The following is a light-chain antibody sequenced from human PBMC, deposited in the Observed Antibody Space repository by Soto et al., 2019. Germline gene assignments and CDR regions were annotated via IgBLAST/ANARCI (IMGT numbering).Light chain of an antibody. CDR3: QKYNSAPPSLT. J-gene: IGKJ4*01. CDR1: QGISNY. Sequence: DIQMTQSPSSLSASVGDRVTITCRASQGISNYLAWYQQKPGKVPKHLIYAASTLQSGVPSRFSGSGSGTDFTLTISSLQPEDVATYYCQKYNSAPPSLTFGGGTKVEIK. CDR2: AAS. V-gene: IGKV1-27*01.